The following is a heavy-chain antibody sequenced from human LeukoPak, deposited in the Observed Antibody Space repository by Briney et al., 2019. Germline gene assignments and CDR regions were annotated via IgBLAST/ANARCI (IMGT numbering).Heavy chain of an antibody. V-gene: IGHV3-11*04. D-gene: IGHD2-15*01. CDR2: ISSSGSTI. CDR3: ARSRPSRYCSGGSCTHHAFDI. Sequence: GGSLRLSCAASGFTFSDYYMSWIRQAPGKGLEWVSYISSSGSTIYYADSVKGRFTISRDNAKNSLYLRMNSLRAEDTAVYYCARSRPSRYCSGGSCTHHAFDIWGQGTMVTVSS. J-gene: IGHJ3*02. CDR1: GFTFSDYY.